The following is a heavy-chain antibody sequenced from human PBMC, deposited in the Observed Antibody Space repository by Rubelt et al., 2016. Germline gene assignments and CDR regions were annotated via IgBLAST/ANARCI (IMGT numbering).Heavy chain of an antibody. V-gene: IGHV4-39*07. Sequence: PPGKGLEWIGSIYYSGSTYYNASLKSRVTISVDTSKNQFSLKLSSVTAADTAVFYCTRESVAGTVSFDAWGQGTLVTVSS. CDR2: IYYSGST. D-gene: IGHD6-19*01. CDR3: TRESVAGTVSFDA. J-gene: IGHJ5*02.